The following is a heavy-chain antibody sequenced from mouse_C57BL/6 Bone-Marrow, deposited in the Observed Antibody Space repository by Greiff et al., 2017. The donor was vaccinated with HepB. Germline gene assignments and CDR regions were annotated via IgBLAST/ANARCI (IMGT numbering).Heavy chain of an antibody. CDR3: ARDRTTVAPSGFDY. D-gene: IGHD1-1*01. V-gene: IGHV1-26*01. CDR1: GYTFIDYY. CDR2: INPNNGGT. Sequence: EVQLQQSGPELVKPGASVKISCKASGYTFIDYYMNWVKQSHGKSLEWIGDINPNNGGTSYNQKFKGKATLTVDKSSSTAYMELRSLTSEDSAVYYCARDRTTVAPSGFDYWGQGTTLTVSS. J-gene: IGHJ2*01.